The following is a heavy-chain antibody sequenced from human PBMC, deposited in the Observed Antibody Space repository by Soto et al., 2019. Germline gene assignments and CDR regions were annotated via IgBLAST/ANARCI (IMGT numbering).Heavy chain of an antibody. CDR2: ISSNGVST. CDR3: ARDSKASSTLSFYYYYYGMEV. J-gene: IGHJ6*02. V-gene: IGHV3-64*01. D-gene: IGHD2-2*01. CDR1: LFSFSRHA. Sequence: PVWPLRLSWSASLFSFSRHARHWVLQSPFKLLEYFSAISSNGVSTYYTNSVKGRFTISRDNSKNTLYLQMGSLRAEDMAMYYCARDSKASSTLSFYYYYYGMEVWGQGTTVTVSS.